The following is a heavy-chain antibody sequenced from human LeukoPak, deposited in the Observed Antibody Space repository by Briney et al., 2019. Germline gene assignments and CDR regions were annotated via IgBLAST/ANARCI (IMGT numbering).Heavy chain of an antibody. V-gene: IGHV3-49*04. CDR2: IRSKTYGGTT. Sequence: GGSLRLSCAASGFTFGDYGMTWVRQAPGKGLEWVGIIRSKTYGGTTDYGASVKGRFTISRGDSKTIAYLQMNSLKSEDTAIYYCTRDLYHYGSGRYSYWGQGTLVTVSS. CDR1: GFTFGDYG. CDR3: TRDLYHYGSGRYSY. J-gene: IGHJ4*02. D-gene: IGHD3-10*01.